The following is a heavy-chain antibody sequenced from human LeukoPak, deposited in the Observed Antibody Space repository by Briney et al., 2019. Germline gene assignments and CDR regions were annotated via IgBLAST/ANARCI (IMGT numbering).Heavy chain of an antibody. CDR1: GGSISSNY. J-gene: IGHJ4*02. Sequence: SETLSLTCTVSGGSISSNYWSWIRQPPGKGLEWIAYINYSGSTNYNPSLKSRVTISVDTSKNQFSLKLSSVTAADTAVYYCARPRPYCSSTSCYFDYWGQGTLVTVSS. CDR2: INYSGST. D-gene: IGHD2-2*01. V-gene: IGHV4-59*12. CDR3: ARPRPYCSSTSCYFDY.